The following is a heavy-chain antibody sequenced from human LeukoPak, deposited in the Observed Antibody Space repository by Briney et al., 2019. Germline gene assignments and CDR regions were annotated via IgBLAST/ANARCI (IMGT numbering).Heavy chain of an antibody. CDR1: GYTFINYG. V-gene: IGHV1-18*01. CDR3: ARDLDQYNGRFGGFGHDF. CDR2: ISAYNGNT. J-gene: IGHJ4*02. D-gene: IGHD3-10*01. Sequence: ASVKVSFTASGYTFINYGINWVRQAPGQGLEWMGWISAYNGNTNYAQSLQGRVTMTTDTSTSTVYMEMRSLTSDDTAVYYCARDLDQYNGRFGGFGHDFWGQGTLVTVSS.